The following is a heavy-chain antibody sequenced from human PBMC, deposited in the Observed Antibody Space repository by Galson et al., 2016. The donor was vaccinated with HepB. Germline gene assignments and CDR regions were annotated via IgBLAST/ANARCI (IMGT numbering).Heavy chain of an antibody. V-gene: IGHV3-7*01. CDR3: ARHPTTFGSGWFDP. CDR2: IKQDGSEK. D-gene: IGHD3-3*01. CDR1: GFAFSSYW. J-gene: IGHJ5*02. Sequence: SLRLSCAASGFAFSSYWMTWVRQAPGKGLEWVANIKQDGSEKNYVDSAKGRFTLSRDNAKNSMYLQMNSLRVEDTAVYYCARHPTTFGSGWFDPWGQGTLVTVSS.